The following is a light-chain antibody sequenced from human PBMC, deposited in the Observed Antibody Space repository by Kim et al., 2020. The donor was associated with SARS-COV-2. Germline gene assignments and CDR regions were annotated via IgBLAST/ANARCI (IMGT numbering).Light chain of an antibody. J-gene: IGLJ3*02. CDR1: TNNVGNEG. Sequence: QTATITCTGNTNNVGNEGAAWLQHHQGHPPKLLFYRSSNRPSGISERFSASRSGNTASLTITGLQPEDGADYYCSAWDSSLSAWVFGGGAQLTVL. CDR2: RSS. CDR3: SAWDSSLSAWV. V-gene: IGLV10-54*04.